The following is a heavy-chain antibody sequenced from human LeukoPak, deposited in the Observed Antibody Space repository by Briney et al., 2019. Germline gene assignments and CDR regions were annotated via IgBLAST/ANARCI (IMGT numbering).Heavy chain of an antibody. J-gene: IGHJ3*02. D-gene: IGHD2-2*01. CDR3: AKDAKGYCSSTSCYQENAFDI. Sequence: PGGSLRLSCAASGFTCSSYAMSWVRQAPGKGLEWVSAISGSGGSTYYADSVKGRFTISRDNSKNTLYLQMNSLRAEDTAVYYCAKDAKGYCSSTSCYQENAFDIWGQGTMVTVSS. CDR1: GFTCSSYA. V-gene: IGHV3-23*01. CDR2: ISGSGGST.